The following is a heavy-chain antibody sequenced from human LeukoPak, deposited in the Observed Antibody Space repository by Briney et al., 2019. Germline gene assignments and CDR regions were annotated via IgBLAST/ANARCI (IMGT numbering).Heavy chain of an antibody. V-gene: IGHV3-23*01. CDR1: GFIFSNYA. Sequence: GGSLRLSCAASGFIFSNYAVSWVRQVPGRGLEWVSTISSRGDSTYVADSVKGRFTISGDNSKNSLSLQMNTVRAEDTAVYYCVKGPRPDITVAHTVENWGQGTLVTVSS. J-gene: IGHJ4*02. D-gene: IGHD6-19*01. CDR2: ISSRGDST. CDR3: VKGPRPDITVAHTVEN.